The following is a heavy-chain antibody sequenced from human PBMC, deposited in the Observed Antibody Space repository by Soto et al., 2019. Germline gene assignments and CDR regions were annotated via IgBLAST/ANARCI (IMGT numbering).Heavy chain of an antibody. D-gene: IGHD3-10*01. CDR1: GFTLSSYA. CDR2: ISGSGGIT. Sequence: EMQLLESGGGLVQPGGSLRLSCTASGFTLSSYAMTWVRQAPGKGLEWLSDISGSGGITNYADSVKGRFTISRDNSKSTLYLQMNRLRADYTAVYYCARARRGAPYYYTMDVWGQGTTVTVSS. J-gene: IGHJ6*02. CDR3: ARARRGAPYYYTMDV. V-gene: IGHV3-23*01.